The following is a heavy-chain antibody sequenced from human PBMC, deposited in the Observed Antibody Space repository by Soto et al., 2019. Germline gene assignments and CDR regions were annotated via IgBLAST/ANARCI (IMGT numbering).Heavy chain of an antibody. Sequence: ETLSLTCAVYGGSFSGYYWSWIRQPPGKGLEWIGEINHSGSTNYNPSLKSRVTISVDTSKNQFSLKLSSVTAADTAVYYCARVNYGSEQNGMDVWGQGTTVTVSS. J-gene: IGHJ6*02. V-gene: IGHV4-34*01. CDR3: ARVNYGSEQNGMDV. CDR2: INHSGST. CDR1: GGSFSGYY. D-gene: IGHD3-10*01.